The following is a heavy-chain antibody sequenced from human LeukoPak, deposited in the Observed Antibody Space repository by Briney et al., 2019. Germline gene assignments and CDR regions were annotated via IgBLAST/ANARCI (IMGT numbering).Heavy chain of an antibody. CDR1: RFTFSSYG. CDR3: AEDRAPQLIRVAVYY. J-gene: IGHJ4*02. D-gene: IGHD1-1*01. Sequence: GGSLRLSCAASRFTFSSYGMHWVRQAPGKGLEWVAVISYDGSNKYYADSVKGRLTISRDNSKNTLYLQMNSLGAEDTAFYYRAEDRAPQLIRVAVYYRGRGTLVTVPS. CDR2: ISYDGSNK. V-gene: IGHV3-30*18.